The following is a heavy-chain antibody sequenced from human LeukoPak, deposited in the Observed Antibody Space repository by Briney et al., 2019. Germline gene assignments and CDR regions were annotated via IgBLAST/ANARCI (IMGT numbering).Heavy chain of an antibody. J-gene: IGHJ6*02. CDR2: IYTSGST. CDR1: GGSISSYY. V-gene: IGHV4-4*07. D-gene: IGHD3-9*01. Sequence: SETLFLTCTVSGGSISSYYWSWIRQPAGKGLEWIGRIYTSGSTNYNPSLKSRVTMSVDTSKNQFSLKLSSVTAADTAVYYCARDGGAGLRYFDWQSHGMDVWGQGTTVTVSS. CDR3: ARDGGAGLRYFDWQSHGMDV.